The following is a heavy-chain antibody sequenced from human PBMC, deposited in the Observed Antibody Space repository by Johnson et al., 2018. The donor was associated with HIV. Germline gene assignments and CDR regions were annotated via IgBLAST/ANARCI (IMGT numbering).Heavy chain of an antibody. J-gene: IGHJ3*02. CDR3: AKERVQLLNAVDI. D-gene: IGHD6-19*01. V-gene: IGHV3-30*02. CDR2: IRYDGSNK. Sequence: QVQLVESGGGVVQPGGSLRLSCAASGFTFSSYGMHWVRQAPGKGLEWVAFIRYDGSNKYYADSVKGRFTISSDNSKNTLYLQLNSLRAEDTAVYYCAKERVQLLNAVDIWGQGTMVTVSS. CDR1: GFTFSSYG.